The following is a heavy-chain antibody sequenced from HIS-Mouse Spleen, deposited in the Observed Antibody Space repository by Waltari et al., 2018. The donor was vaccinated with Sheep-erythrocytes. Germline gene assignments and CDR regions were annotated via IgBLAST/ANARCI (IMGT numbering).Heavy chain of an antibody. CDR1: GGSISSYY. Sequence: QVQLQESGPGLVKPSETLSLTCTVSGGSISSYYWSWIRQPPGKGLEWIGYIYYSGCTTYNPSLMSRITVSVDTSMKQFSLQMRLVTAADTAVYYCAREAQKLVRDAFDIWGQGTMVTVSS. CDR3: AREAQKLVRDAFDI. D-gene: IGHD6-13*01. J-gene: IGHJ3*02. CDR2: IYYSGCT. V-gene: IGHV4-59*01.